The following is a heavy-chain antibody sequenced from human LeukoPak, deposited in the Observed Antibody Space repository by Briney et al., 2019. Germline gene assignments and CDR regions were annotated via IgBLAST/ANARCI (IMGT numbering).Heavy chain of an antibody. V-gene: IGHV3-48*04. CDR2: ISSSSSTI. J-gene: IGHJ3*02. CDR3: AMAQGIVVADDAFDI. CDR1: GFTFSSYS. D-gene: IGHD3-22*01. Sequence: GGSLRLSCAASGFTFSSYSMNWVRQAPGKGLEWVSYISSSSSTIKYADSVKGRFTISRDNAKNSLYLQMNSLRAEDTAVYYCAMAQGIVVADDAFDIWGQGTMVTVSS.